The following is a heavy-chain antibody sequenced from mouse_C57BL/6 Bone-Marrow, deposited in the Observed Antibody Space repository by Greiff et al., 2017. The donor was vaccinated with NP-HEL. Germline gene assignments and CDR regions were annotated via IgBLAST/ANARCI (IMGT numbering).Heavy chain of an antibody. J-gene: IGHJ1*03. D-gene: IGHD2-4*01. CDR3: ARLEGLRRYFDV. Sequence: EVMLVESGGGLVQPGGSLKLSCAASGFTFSDYYMYWVRQTPEKRLEWVAYISNGGGRTYYPDTVKGRFTISRDNAKNTLYLQMSRLKSEDTAMYYCARLEGLRRYFDVWGTGTTVTVSS. CDR1: GFTFSDYY. V-gene: IGHV5-12*01. CDR2: ISNGGGRT.